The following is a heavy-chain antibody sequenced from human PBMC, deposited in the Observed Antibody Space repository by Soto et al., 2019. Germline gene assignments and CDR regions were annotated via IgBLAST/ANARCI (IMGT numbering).Heavy chain of an antibody. CDR1: GGYSGGHY. V-gene: IGHV4-59*08. Sequence: SVTLPLPWFVAGGYSGGHYGSWVRQPPGKGLEWIGNIYYSGSTTHNSSLKGRLTMSVDPSKNQFSLELSSVTAADSAVYYCGRRRYPDWAFDHWGQRTLVTVS. J-gene: IGHJ4*02. D-gene: IGHD3-9*01. CDR3: GRRRYPDWAFDH. CDR2: IYYSGST.